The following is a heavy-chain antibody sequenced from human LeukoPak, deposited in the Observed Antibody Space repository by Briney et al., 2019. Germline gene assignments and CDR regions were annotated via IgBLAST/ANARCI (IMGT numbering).Heavy chain of an antibody. V-gene: IGHV3-53*01. CDR1: GFSVSSYY. J-gene: IGHJ3*02. Sequence: PGGSLRLSCAASGFSVSSYYMTWVRQASGKGLECVSVIYSGGSTYYGDSVRGRFTISRDNSKNTLYLQMNSLRAEDTAVYYCARGSRSGSLTSAFDIWGQGTMVTVSS. CDR3: ARGSRSGSLTSAFDI. CDR2: IYSGGST. D-gene: IGHD1-26*01.